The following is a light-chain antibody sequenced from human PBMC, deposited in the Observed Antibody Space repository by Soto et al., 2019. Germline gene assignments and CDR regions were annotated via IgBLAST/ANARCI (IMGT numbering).Light chain of an antibody. J-gene: IGKJ1*01. CDR2: GAS. Sequence: IVLTQSPGTLSLTPGERATLSCRASQSVSSSYLAWYQQKPGQAPRLLIYGASSRATGIPDRFSGSGSGTDFTLTISRLEPEDFAVYYCQQYGSSPTTFGQRTNVDI. CDR3: QQYGSSPTT. V-gene: IGKV3-20*01. CDR1: QSVSSSY.